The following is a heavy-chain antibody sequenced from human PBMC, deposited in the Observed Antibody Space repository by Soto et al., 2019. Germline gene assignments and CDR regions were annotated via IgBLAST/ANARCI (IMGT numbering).Heavy chain of an antibody. CDR2: INAGNGNT. CDR3: ARRIVGATTDWFDP. D-gene: IGHD1-26*01. Sequence: QVQLVQPGAEGKKPGASVKVSCKASGYTFTSYAMHWVRQAPGQRLEWMGWINAGNGNTKYSQKFQGRVTITRDTSASTAYMELSSLRSEDTAVYYCARRIVGATTDWFDPWGQGTLVTVSS. V-gene: IGHV1-3*01. J-gene: IGHJ5*02. CDR1: GYTFTSYA.